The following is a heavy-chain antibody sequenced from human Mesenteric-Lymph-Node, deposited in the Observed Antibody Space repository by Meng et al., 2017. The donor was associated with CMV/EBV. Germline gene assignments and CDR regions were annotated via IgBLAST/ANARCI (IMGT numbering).Heavy chain of an antibody. Sequence: GESLKISCAASGFTFSSYWMHWVRQAPGKGLVWVSRINSDGSSTSYADSVKGRFTISRDNAKNTLYLQMNSLRAEDTAAYYCTRDPSPVYYDSSGFDNWGQGTLVTSPQ. CDR1: GFTFSSYW. CDR3: TRDPSPVYYDSSGFDN. J-gene: IGHJ4*02. V-gene: IGHV3-74*01. D-gene: IGHD3-22*01. CDR2: INSDGSST.